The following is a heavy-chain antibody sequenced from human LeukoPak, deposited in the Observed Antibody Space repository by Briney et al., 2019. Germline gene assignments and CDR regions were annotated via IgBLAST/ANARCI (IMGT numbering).Heavy chain of an antibody. CDR2: ISSSSSYI. CDR1: GFTFSSYS. J-gene: IGHJ6*03. CDR3: ARDGYGSGSYYNFYYYYMDV. Sequence: PGGSLRLSCAASGFTFSSYSMNWVRQAPGKGLEWVSSISSSSSYIYYADSVKGRFTVSRDNAKNSLYLQMNSLRGEDTAVYYCARDGYGSGSYYNFYYYYMDVWGKGTTVSVSS. D-gene: IGHD3-10*01. V-gene: IGHV3-21*01.